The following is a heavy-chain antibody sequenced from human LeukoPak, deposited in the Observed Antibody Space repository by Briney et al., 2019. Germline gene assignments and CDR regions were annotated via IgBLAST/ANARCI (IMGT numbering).Heavy chain of an antibody. V-gene: IGHV4-34*01. CDR2: INHSGST. Sequence: SETLSLTCTVSGGSISSYYWSWIRQPPGKGLEWIGEINHSGSTNYNPSLKSRVTISVDTSKNQFSLKLSSVTAADTAVHYCARSRTGYSYYFDYWGQGTLVTVSS. D-gene: IGHD3-9*01. CDR3: ARSRTGYSYYFDY. CDR1: GGSISSYY. J-gene: IGHJ4*02.